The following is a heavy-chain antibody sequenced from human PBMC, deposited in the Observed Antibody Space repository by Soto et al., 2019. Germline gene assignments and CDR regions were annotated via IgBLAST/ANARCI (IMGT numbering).Heavy chain of an antibody. D-gene: IGHD2-21*02. CDR1: GFSLTTGRMG. CDR3: VRMNGDACSSYHAMEV. J-gene: IGHJ6*01. CDR2: IFSDAER. V-gene: IGHV2-26*01. Sequence: SGPTLVNPTDTLTLTCNVSGFSLTTGRMGVSWIRQPPGKALEWLAHIFSDAERSYSRPLQGRLIVSKVGYGSQVVLTMTNMDPVDSSTCLCVRMNGDACSSYHAMEVGGQGTPVTVSS.